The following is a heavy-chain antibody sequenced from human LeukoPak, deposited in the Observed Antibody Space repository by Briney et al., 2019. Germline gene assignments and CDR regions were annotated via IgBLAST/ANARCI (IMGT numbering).Heavy chain of an antibody. Sequence: SLRLSCAASGFTFYDYAMHWVRQAPGKGLEWVSGISWNSANIGYADSVKGRFTISRDNAKNSLYLQMNSLRAEDTAVYYCAELGITMIGGVWGKGTTVTISS. CDR2: ISWNSANI. V-gene: IGHV3-9*01. CDR1: GFTFYDYA. J-gene: IGHJ6*04. D-gene: IGHD3-10*02. CDR3: AELGITMIGGV.